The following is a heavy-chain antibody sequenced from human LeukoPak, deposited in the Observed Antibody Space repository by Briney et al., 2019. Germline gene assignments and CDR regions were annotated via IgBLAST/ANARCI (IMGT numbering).Heavy chain of an antibody. Sequence: SETLSLTCAVYGGSFSGYYWSWIRQPPGKGLEWIGEINHSGSTNYNPSLKSRVTISVDTSKNQFSLKLSSVTAADTAVYYCARDLDMTTVTTFSHEGYYYYYMDVWGKGTTVTVSS. V-gene: IGHV4-34*01. D-gene: IGHD4-17*01. J-gene: IGHJ6*03. CDR2: INHSGST. CDR1: GGSFSGYY. CDR3: ARDLDMTTVTTFSHEGYYYYYMDV.